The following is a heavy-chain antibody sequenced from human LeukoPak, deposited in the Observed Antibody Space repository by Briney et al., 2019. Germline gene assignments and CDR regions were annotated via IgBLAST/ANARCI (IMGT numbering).Heavy chain of an antibody. V-gene: IGHV3-33*06. Sequence: GGSLRLSCAASGFTFSNYGMHWVRQAPGKGLAWVAVIWYDGSNKYYADSVKGRFTISRDNSKNTLHLQMNSLRAEDTAVYYCAKDGGYCSGGSCYSGAEYFQHWGQGTLVTVSS. D-gene: IGHD2-15*01. CDR2: IWYDGSNK. J-gene: IGHJ1*01. CDR3: AKDGGYCSGGSCYSGAEYFQH. CDR1: GFTFSNYG.